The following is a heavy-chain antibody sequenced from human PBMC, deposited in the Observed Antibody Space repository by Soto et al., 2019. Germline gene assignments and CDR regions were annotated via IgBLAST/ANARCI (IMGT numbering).Heavy chain of an antibody. V-gene: IGHV1-69*06. Sequence: SEKVSCKASGGTFSTYTFSWVRQAPGQGLEWMGRIIPIFGTPYYAQKFQGRVTITADKSTSTVYMELSSLGSDDTAVYFCARGLECRGYCLDKPTWFGPWGQGTLVTVSS. CDR1: GGTFSTYT. J-gene: IGHJ5*02. D-gene: IGHD2-15*01. CDR3: ARGLECRGYCLDKPTWFGP. CDR2: IIPIFGTP.